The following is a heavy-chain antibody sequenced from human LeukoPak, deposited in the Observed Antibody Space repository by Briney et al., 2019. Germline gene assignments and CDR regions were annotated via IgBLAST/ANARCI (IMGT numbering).Heavy chain of an antibody. J-gene: IGHJ6*03. CDR1: GGSISSYY. CDR3: ARQRPLWFGELFYYYYYMDV. Sequence: PSETLSLTCTVSGGSISSYYWSWIRQPPGKGLEWIGYIYYSGSTNYNPSLKGRVTISVDTSKNQFSLKLSSVTAADTAVYYCARQRPLWFGELFYYYYYMDVRGKGTTVTVSS. D-gene: IGHD3-10*01. V-gene: IGHV4-59*01. CDR2: IYYSGST.